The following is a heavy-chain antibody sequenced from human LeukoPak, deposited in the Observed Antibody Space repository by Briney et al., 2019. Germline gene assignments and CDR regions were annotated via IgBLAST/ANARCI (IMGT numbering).Heavy chain of an antibody. J-gene: IGHJ6*02. V-gene: IGHV4-61*08. Sequence: SGPTLVKPTQTLTLTCTFSGFSLSTSGMCVSWIRQPPGKGLEWIGYIYYSGSTNYNPSLKSRVTISVDTSKNQFSLKLSSVTAADTAVYYCARDRSARPYQLPFDYYYGMDVWGQGTTVTVSS. CDR1: GFSLSTSGMC. CDR3: ARDRSARPYQLPFDYYYGMDV. CDR2: IYYSGST. D-gene: IGHD2-2*01.